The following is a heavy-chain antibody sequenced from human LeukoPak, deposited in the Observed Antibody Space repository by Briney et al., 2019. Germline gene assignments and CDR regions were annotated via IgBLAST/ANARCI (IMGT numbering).Heavy chain of an antibody. J-gene: IGHJ3*02. Sequence: GGSLRLSCAASGFTFSSYAMPWVRQAPGKGLEWVAVISYDGSNKYYADSVKGRFTISRDNSKNTLYLQMNSLRAEDTAVYYCAKLAYCGGDCYDDAFDIWGQGTMVTVSS. CDR3: AKLAYCGGDCYDDAFDI. V-gene: IGHV3-30-3*01. D-gene: IGHD2-21*02. CDR1: GFTFSSYA. CDR2: ISYDGSNK.